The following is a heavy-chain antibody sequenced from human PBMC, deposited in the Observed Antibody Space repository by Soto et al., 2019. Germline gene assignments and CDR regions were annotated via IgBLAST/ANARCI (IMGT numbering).Heavy chain of an antibody. D-gene: IGHD3-10*01. J-gene: IGHJ4*02. CDR2: IIPMLRMA. CDR1: AGTFDSYT. CDR3: ATNYGSGSTHFAH. V-gene: IGHV1-69*02. Sequence: QVQLVQSGAEVKKPGSSVKVSCSASAGTFDSYTISWVRQVPGQGLEWMGRIIPMLRMANFAQNFQGRVTMNADESTSTAYMVLSSLSSEDTAVYFCATNYGSGSTHFAHWGQGTPVTVTS.